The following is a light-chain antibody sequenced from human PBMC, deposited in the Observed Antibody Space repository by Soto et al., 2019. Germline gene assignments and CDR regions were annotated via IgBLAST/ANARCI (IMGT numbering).Light chain of an antibody. CDR2: DAS. Sequence: IVLTQSPATLSLSPGERATLSCTASQSVSSYLAWYQQQPGQAPRLLIYDASNRATGIPARFSGSGSGTDFTLTISSLEPEDFAVYYCQQRSNWPPATFGQGTRLEIK. CDR3: QQRSNWPPAT. V-gene: IGKV3-11*01. J-gene: IGKJ5*01. CDR1: QSVSSY.